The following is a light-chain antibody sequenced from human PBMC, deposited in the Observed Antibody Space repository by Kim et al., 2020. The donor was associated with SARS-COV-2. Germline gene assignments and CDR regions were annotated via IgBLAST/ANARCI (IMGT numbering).Light chain of an antibody. CDR1: SLRSYY. CDR2: GKN. CDR3: NSRDSSGNHYV. Sequence: SSELTQDPAVSVALGQTVRITCQGDSLRSYYASWYQQKPGQDPVLVIYGKNNRPSGIPDRFSGSSSGNTASLTITGAQAEDEADYYCNSRDSSGNHYVFGTGTKLTV. J-gene: IGLJ1*01. V-gene: IGLV3-19*01.